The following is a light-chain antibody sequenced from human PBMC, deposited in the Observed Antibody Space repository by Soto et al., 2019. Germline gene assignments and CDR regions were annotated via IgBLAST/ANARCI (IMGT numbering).Light chain of an antibody. V-gene: IGKV1-39*01. Sequence: DIQMTQSPSSLSASIGDRVTICCRASQSVATYLNWYQQKPGKAPKLLIYLASTLQSGVPSRFSGSGSGTDFTLTISSLQPEDVAAYFCQQSYSTPYTFGRGTKLEIK. CDR1: QSVATY. CDR2: LAS. J-gene: IGKJ2*01. CDR3: QQSYSTPYT.